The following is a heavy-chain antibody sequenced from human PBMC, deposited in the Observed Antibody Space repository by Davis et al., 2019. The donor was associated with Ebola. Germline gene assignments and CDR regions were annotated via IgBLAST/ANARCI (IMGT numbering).Heavy chain of an antibody. CDR1: GYSFTRYW. J-gene: IGHJ6*02. Sequence: GGSLRLSCKGSGYSFTRYWIVWVRQMPGKGLECMGIIFPGDSDTRYSPSFQGQVTISADKSISTAYLQWSSLKASDTAMYYCARLPWADYGMDVWGQGTTVTVSS. V-gene: IGHV5-51*01. CDR3: ARLPWADYGMDV. CDR2: IFPGDSDT.